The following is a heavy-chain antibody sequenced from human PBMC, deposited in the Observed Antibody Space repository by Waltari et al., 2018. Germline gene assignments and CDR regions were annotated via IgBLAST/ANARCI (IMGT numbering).Heavy chain of an antibody. V-gene: IGHV4-59*01. CDR3: ASSYDSSGYPYYFDY. CDR2: IYYSGST. J-gene: IGHJ4*02. CDR1: GGSISSYY. Sequence: QVQLQESGPGLVKPSETLSLTCTVSGGSISSYYWSWIRQPPGKGLEWIGYIYYSGSTNYNPSLKSRVTISVDTSKNQFSLKLSSVTAADTAVYYCASSYDSSGYPYYFDYWGQGTLVTVSS. D-gene: IGHD3-22*01.